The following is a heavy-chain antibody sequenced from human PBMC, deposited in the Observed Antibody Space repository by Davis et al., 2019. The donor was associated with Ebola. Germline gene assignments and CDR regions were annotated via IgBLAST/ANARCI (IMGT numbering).Heavy chain of an antibody. J-gene: IGHJ6*02. Sequence: ASVKVSRKASGYTFTSYAMHWVRQAPGQRLEWMGWINAGNGNTKYSQKFQGRVTITRDTSASTAYMELSSLRSEDTAVYYCARAAGAAADYYYYGMDVWGQGTTVTVSS. CDR3: ARAAGAAADYYYYGMDV. V-gene: IGHV1-3*01. D-gene: IGHD6-13*01. CDR2: INAGNGNT. CDR1: GYTFTSYA.